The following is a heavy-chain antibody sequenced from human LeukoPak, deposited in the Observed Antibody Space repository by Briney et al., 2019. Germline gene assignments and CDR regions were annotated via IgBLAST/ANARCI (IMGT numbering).Heavy chain of an antibody. CDR2: ISSSGSTI. CDR1: GFTFSDYY. J-gene: IGHJ5*02. Sequence: PGGSLRLSCAASGFTFSDYYMSWLRQAPGKGLEWVSYISSSGSTIYYADSVKGRFTISRDNAKNSLYLQMNSLRAEDTAVYYCARVLGDYRVPEPPSTTNRPINWFDPWGQGTLVTVSS. CDR3: ARVLGDYRVPEPPSTTNRPINWFDP. D-gene: IGHD4-11*01. V-gene: IGHV3-11*01.